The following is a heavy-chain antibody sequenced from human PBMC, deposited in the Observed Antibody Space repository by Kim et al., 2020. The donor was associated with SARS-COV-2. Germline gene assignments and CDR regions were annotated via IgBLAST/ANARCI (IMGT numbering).Heavy chain of an antibody. V-gene: IGHV3-33*01. D-gene: IGHD1-26*01. J-gene: IGHJ6*02. CDR3: ARDNGGYRGFMAV. Sequence: ADSVKGRFTISRDNSKHTLYLQMNSLSAEDTGVYYCARDNGGYRGFMAVWGQGTTVTVS.